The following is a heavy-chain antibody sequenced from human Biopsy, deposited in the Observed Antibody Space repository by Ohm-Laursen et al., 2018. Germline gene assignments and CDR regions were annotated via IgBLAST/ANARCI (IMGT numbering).Heavy chain of an antibody. CDR2: INAKTGDT. D-gene: IGHD3-22*01. J-gene: IGHJ5*02. CDR3: TRRGYYYDSLAYYYWFDP. CDR1: GFSFTGYY. Sequence: ASVKVSCKASGFSFTGYYIHWVRQAPGQGLEWMGWINAKTGDTNYAQKFQGRVTMTRDTSISTAYVDLSSLRSDDTAVYYCTRRGYYYDSLAYYYWFDPWGQGTLVTVSS. V-gene: IGHV1-2*02.